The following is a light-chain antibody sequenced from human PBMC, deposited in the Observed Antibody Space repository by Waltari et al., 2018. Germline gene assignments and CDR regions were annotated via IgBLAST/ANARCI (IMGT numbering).Light chain of an antibody. V-gene: IGKV1-5*03. CDR3: QHYDSYPPT. CDR2: KAS. Sequence: DIQMSQSPSTLSASVGDSVTITCRASQSISTWLAWYQQKPGKAPNLLISKASSLENEVPSRCSGSESVPEFTLTISSLQPDDFSSFYCQHYDSYPPTFGGGTKVEIK. CDR1: QSISTW. J-gene: IGKJ4*01.